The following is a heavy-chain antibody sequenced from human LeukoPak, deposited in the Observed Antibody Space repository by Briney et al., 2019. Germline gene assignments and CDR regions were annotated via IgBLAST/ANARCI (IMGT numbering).Heavy chain of an antibody. CDR3: ARHRAYRYGYNLYYFDY. J-gene: IGHJ4*02. Sequence: PSETLSLTCTVSGGSISSYYWSWIRQPPGKGLEWIGYIYYSGSTNYNPSLKSRVTISVDTSKNQFSLKLSSVTAADTAVYYCARHRAYRYGYNLYYFDYWGQGTLVTVSS. CDR1: GGSISSYY. CDR2: IYYSGST. D-gene: IGHD5-24*01. V-gene: IGHV4-59*08.